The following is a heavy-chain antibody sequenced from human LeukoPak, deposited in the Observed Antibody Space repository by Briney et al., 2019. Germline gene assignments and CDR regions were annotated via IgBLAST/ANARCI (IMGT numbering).Heavy chain of an antibody. V-gene: IGHV4-59*01. Sequence: SETLSLTCTVSGGSISSYYWSWIRRPPGKGLEWIGYIYYSGSTNNNPSLKSRVTISVDTSKNQFSLKLSSVTAADTAVYYCARGRITMVRGVSYYFDYWGQGTLVTVSS. D-gene: IGHD3-10*01. CDR3: ARGRITMVRGVSYYFDY. J-gene: IGHJ4*02. CDR2: IYYSGST. CDR1: GGSISSYY.